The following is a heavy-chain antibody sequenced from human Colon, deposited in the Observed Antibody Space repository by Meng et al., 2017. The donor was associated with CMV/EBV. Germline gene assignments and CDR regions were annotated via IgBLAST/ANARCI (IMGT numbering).Heavy chain of an antibody. CDR2: IYPQDGGT. J-gene: IGHJ4*02. V-gene: IGHV1-2*02. CDR3: VRESWYFDF. D-gene: IGHD6-13*01. Sequence: QVQLVQSGTEVKKPGASVKCSCKTSGYTFTANHLPWVRQAPGQGLEWMGWIYPQDGGTYFAQKFQDRVTLTRDTSITTAYMELSGLTSDDTAIYYCVRESWYFDFWGEGTLVTVSS. CDR1: GYTFTANH.